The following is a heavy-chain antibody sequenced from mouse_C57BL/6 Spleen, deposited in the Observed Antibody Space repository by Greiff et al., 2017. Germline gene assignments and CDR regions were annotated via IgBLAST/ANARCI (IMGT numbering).Heavy chain of an antibody. CDR1: GYTFTSYW. Sequence: QVQLQQPGAGLVRPGTSLQLSCTASGYTFTSYWMHWVQQRPGQGLEWIGVIVPSDSYTNYTQTFKGKATLTVDTTSSTAYMQLSSLTSEDSAVYYCARRGNEGFAYWGQGTLVTVSA. CDR2: IVPSDSYT. J-gene: IGHJ3*01. D-gene: IGHD2-1*01. V-gene: IGHV1-59*01. CDR3: ARRGNEGFAY.